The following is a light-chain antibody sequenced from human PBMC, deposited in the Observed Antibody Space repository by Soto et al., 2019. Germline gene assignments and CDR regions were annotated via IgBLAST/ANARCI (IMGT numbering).Light chain of an antibody. J-gene: IGLJ3*02. Sequence: QSVLTQSPSVSAAPGQKVTVSCSGSRSNIGNNYVSWYQHLPGTAPKLLIYDNDKRPSGIPDRFSASKSGTSATLGITGLQTGDEADYYCEAWDSSLSAGVFGGGTKVTVL. V-gene: IGLV1-51*01. CDR3: EAWDSSLSAGV. CDR1: RSNIGNNY. CDR2: DND.